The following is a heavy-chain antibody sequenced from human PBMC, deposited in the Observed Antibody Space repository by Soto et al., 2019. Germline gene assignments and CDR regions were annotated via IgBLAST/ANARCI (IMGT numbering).Heavy chain of an antibody. CDR2: IVVGSGNT. Sequence: QMQLVQSGPEVKKPGTSVKVSCKASGFTFTSSAVQWVRQARGQRLEWIGWIVVGSGNTHYAQKFQVRVTITRDMSTSTADRELSSRGAEDTAGYYCAAAPGGGSIDSGGQGTLVTVSA. D-gene: IGHD1-26*01. J-gene: IGHJ4*02. V-gene: IGHV1-58*01. CDR3: AAAPGGGSIDS. CDR1: GFTFTSSA.